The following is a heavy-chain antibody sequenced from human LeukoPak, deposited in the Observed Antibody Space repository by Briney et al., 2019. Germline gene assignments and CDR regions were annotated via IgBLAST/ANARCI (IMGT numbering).Heavy chain of an antibody. Sequence: PGGSLRLSCAASGFTFSSYAMSWVRQAPGKGLEWVSAISGSGGSTYYADSVKGRFTISRDNSKNTLYLQMNSLRAEDTAVYYCARDLGSSSWPLGFDYWGQGTLVTVSS. CDR3: ARDLGSSSWPLGFDY. D-gene: IGHD6-13*01. CDR1: GFTFSSYA. J-gene: IGHJ4*02. CDR2: ISGSGGST. V-gene: IGHV3-23*01.